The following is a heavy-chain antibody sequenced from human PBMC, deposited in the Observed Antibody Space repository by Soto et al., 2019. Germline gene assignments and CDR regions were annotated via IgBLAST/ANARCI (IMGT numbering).Heavy chain of an antibody. Sequence: QVQLVQSGAEVKKPGSSVKVSCKASGGTFSSYTISWVRQAPGQGLEWMGRIIPILGIANYAQKFQGRVTITADKSTSTAYMELSSLRSEDTAVYYGAIEYCSSTSCYRDYWGQGTLVTVSS. CDR2: IIPILGIA. CDR1: GGTFSSYT. D-gene: IGHD2-2*02. J-gene: IGHJ4*02. V-gene: IGHV1-69*08. CDR3: AIEYCSSTSCYRDY.